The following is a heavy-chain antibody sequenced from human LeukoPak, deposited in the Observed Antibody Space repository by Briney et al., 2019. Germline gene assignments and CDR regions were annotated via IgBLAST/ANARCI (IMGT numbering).Heavy chain of an antibody. CDR3: ARESSGGSIAPKYYYYYMDV. CDR2: IKQGGSEK. Sequence: PGGSLRLSCAASGFSFSSSGMHWVRQAPGKGLEWVANIKQGGSEKYYVDSVKGRFTISRDNAKNSLYLQMNSLRAEDTAVYYCARESSGGSIAPKYYYYYMDVWGKGTTVTVSS. CDR1: GFSFSSSG. J-gene: IGHJ6*03. V-gene: IGHV3-7*01. D-gene: IGHD3-16*01.